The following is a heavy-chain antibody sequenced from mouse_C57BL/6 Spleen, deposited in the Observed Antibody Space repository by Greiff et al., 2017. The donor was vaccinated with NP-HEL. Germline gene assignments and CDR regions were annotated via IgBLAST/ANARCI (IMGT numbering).Heavy chain of an antibody. CDR3: SRYERTTLFAY. CDR1: GFTFTDCY. Sequence: EVQGVESGGGLVQPGGSLSLSCAASGFTFTDCYMSWVRQPPGKALEWLGFIRNKANGYPPEYSAAVKGRFTISRENSQSILYLQMNALRAEDSATYYCSRYERTTLFAYWGQGPLVTVSA. V-gene: IGHV7-3*01. CDR2: IRNKANGYPP. D-gene: IGHD5-5*01. J-gene: IGHJ3*01.